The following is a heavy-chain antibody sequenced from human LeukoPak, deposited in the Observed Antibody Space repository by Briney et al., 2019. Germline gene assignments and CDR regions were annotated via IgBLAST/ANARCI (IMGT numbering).Heavy chain of an antibody. J-gene: IGHJ6*02. CDR3: AKIAVAGTHYYYYGMDV. CDR1: GFTLSSYA. V-gene: IGHV3-23*01. CDR2: ISGSGGST. Sequence: GGSLRLSCAASGFTLSSYAMSWVRQAPGKGLEWVSAISGSGGSTYYADSVKGRFTISRDNSKNTLYLQMNSLRAEDTAVYYCAKIAVAGTHYYYYGMDVWGQGTTVTVSS. D-gene: IGHD6-19*01.